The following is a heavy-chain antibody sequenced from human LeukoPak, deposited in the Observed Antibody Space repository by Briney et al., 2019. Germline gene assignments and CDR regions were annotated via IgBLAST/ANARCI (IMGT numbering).Heavy chain of an antibody. V-gene: IGHV1-3*01. J-gene: IGHJ4*02. CDR3: ARDRGWELRHFDY. D-gene: IGHD1-26*01. CDR2: INPGNGNT. CDR1: GYTFTSFA. Sequence: ASVKVSCKASGYTFTSFAMHCVRQAPGQRLEWMGWINPGNGNTKYSQKFQGRVTITRNTSASTAFMELSSLRSEDTAVYYCARDRGWELRHFDYWGQGTLVTVSS.